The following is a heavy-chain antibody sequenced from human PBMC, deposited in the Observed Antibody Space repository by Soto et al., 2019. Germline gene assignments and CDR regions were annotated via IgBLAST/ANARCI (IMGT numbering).Heavy chain of an antibody. J-gene: IGHJ3*02. CDR1: GGSISTGGYY. CDR2: IYHSGMT. CDR3: ATVRWERHGEFDI. Sequence: QVQLQESGPGLVKPSQTLSLTCTVSGGSISTGGYYWSWIRQHPGRGLEWIGYIYHSGMTFSNPSLQSRVAISIDTSKNKFSLKLSTVTAADTAVYYCATVRWERHGEFDIWGQGTMVSVSS. V-gene: IGHV4-31*03. D-gene: IGHD1-1*01.